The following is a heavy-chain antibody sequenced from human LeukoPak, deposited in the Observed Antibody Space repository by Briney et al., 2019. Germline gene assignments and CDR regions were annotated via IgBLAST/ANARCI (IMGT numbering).Heavy chain of an antibody. Sequence: GGSLRLSCAASGFTVSSNYMSWVRQAPGKGLEWVSVIYSGGSTYYADSVKGRFTISRDNSKNTLYLQMNSLRAEDTAVYYCARGEGDSSSWYPGNWFDPWGQGTLVTVSS. CDR3: ARGEGDSSSWYPGNWFDP. CDR2: IYSGGST. V-gene: IGHV3-66*01. CDR1: GFTVSSNY. D-gene: IGHD6-13*01. J-gene: IGHJ5*02.